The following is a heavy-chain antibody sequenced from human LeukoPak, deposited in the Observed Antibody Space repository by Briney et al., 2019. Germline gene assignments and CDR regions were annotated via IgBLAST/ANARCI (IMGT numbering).Heavy chain of an antibody. CDR3: VRSSTSMQLNAFDI. J-gene: IGHJ3*02. CDR2: ISYEGGTQ. CDR1: GVTLSPYG. D-gene: IGHD6-13*01. V-gene: IGHV3-30*03. Sequence: GMSLRLSCAASGVTLSPYGMHWVRQAPGKGLEWVAVISYEGGTQHYADSVKGRFIISRDNPRNTLYLQMNILRAEDTAVYYCVRSSTSMQLNAFDIWGQGTMVTVSS.